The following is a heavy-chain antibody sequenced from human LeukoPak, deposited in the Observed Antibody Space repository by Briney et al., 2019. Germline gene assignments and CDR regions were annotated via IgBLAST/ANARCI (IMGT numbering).Heavy chain of an antibody. CDR1: GGSISSYY. J-gene: IGHJ3*02. D-gene: IGHD3-3*01. CDR2: IYYSGST. V-gene: IGHV4-59*08. Sequence: SETLSLTCTVSGGSISSYYWSWIRQPPGKGLEWIGYIYYSGSTNYNPSLKSRVTISVDTSKNQFSLKLSSVTAADTAVYYCARLSAPQLSYDFWSGYSFDIWGQGTMVTVSS. CDR3: ARLSAPQLSYDFWSGYSFDI.